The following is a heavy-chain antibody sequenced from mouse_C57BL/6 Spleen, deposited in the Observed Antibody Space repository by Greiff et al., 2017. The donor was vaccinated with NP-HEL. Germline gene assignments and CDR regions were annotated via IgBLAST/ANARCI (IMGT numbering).Heavy chain of an antibody. V-gene: IGHV5-17*01. CDR2: ISSGSSTI. Sequence: EVQGVESGGGLVKPGGSLKLSCAASGFTFSDYGMHWVRQAPEKGLEWVAYISSGSSTIYYADTVKGRFTISRDNAKNTLFLQMTSLRSEDTAMYYCARMAQATPMDYWGQGTSVTVSS. CDR1: GFTFSDYG. J-gene: IGHJ4*01. D-gene: IGHD3-2*02. CDR3: ARMAQATPMDY.